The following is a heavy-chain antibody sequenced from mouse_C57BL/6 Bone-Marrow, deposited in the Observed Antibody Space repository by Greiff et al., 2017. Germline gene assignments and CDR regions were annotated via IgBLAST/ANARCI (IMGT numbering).Heavy chain of an antibody. CDR3: ARKGGSSPWYFDV. Sequence: VQLKQSGPELVKPGASVKISCKASGYTFTDYYMNWVKQSHGKSLEWIGDINPNNGGTSYNQKFKGKATLTVDKASSTAYMELRSLTSEDSAVYYCARKGGSSPWYFDVWGTGTTVTVSS. D-gene: IGHD1-1*01. CDR1: GYTFTDYY. CDR2: INPNNGGT. V-gene: IGHV1-26*01. J-gene: IGHJ1*03.